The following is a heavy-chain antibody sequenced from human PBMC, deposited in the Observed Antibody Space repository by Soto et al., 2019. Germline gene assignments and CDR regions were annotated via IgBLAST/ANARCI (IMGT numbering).Heavy chain of an antibody. CDR2: IQYRGNT. CDR1: GGSISSSSDY. V-gene: IGHV4-39*01. CDR3: AHYTLDTMFDS. J-gene: IGHJ4*02. D-gene: IGHD5-12*01. Sequence: LSPTCSVSGGSISSSSDYWGWIRQPPGKGLEWIGSIQYRGNTYYNPSLKSRVTISVDTSKNQFSLKLSSVTAADTAVFYCAHYTLDTMFDSWGQGTLVTVSS.